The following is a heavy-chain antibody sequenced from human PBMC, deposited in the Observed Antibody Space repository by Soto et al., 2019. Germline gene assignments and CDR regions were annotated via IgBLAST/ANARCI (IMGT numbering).Heavy chain of an antibody. J-gene: IGHJ3*02. D-gene: IGHD3-16*02. Sequence: SESRSLGCTVAGGSIRRYYGGGVRQPPEKGLEWIGYIYYSGSTNYNPSLKSRVTISVDTSKNQFSLKLSSVTAADTAVYYCARCLYDSISASYRHHAFDICRQGTMLT. CDR1: GGSIRRYY. V-gene: IGHV4-59*01. CDR2: IYYSGST. CDR3: ARCLYDSISASYRHHAFDI.